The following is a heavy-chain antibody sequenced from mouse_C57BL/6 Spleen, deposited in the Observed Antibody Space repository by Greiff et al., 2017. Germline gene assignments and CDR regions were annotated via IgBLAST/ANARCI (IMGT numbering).Heavy chain of an antibody. V-gene: IGHV1-82*01. Sequence: QVQLQQSGPELVKPGASVKISCKASGYAFSSSWMNWVKQRPGKGLEWIGRIYPGDGDTNYNGKFKGKATLTADKSSSTAYMQLSSLTSEDSAVYFCATIYYGNPYYFDYWGQGTTLTVSS. CDR3: ATIYYGNPYYFDY. CDR2: IYPGDGDT. CDR1: GYAFSSSW. J-gene: IGHJ2*01. D-gene: IGHD2-1*01.